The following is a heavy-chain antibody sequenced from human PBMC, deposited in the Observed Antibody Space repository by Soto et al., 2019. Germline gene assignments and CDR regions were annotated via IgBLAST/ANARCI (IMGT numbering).Heavy chain of an antibody. J-gene: IGHJ6*03. CDR3: ARGTRDIVVVVAATRFDYYYYMDV. D-gene: IGHD2-15*01. Sequence: SETLSLTCAVYGGSFSGYYWSWIRQPPGKGLEWIGEINHSGSTNYNPSIKSRVTISVDTSKNQFSLKLSSVTAADTAVYYCARGTRDIVVVVAATRFDYYYYMDVWGKGTTVTVSS. V-gene: IGHV4-34*01. CDR2: INHSGST. CDR1: GGSFSGYY.